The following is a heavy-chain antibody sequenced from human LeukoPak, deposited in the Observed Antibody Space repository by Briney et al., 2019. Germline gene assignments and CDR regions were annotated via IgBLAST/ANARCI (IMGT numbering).Heavy chain of an antibody. V-gene: IGHV3-11*04. CDR3: ARGGPIYCSGDSCYPGDY. Sequence: GGSLRLSCAASGFTFSDYYMSWIRQAPGKGLEWVSYISSSGSTIYYADSVKGRFTISRDNARNTLYLQMNSLRAEDTAVYYCARGGPIYCSGDSCYPGDYWGQGTLVTVSS. J-gene: IGHJ4*02. D-gene: IGHD2-15*01. CDR2: ISSSGSTI. CDR1: GFTFSDYY.